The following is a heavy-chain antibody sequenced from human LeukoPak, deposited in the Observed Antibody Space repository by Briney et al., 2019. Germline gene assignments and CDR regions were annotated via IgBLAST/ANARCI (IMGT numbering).Heavy chain of an antibody. J-gene: IGHJ4*02. CDR2: INAGNGNT. Sequence: GASVKVPCKASGYTFTSYAMHWVRQAPGQRLEWMGWINAGNGNTKYSQEFQGRVTITRDTSASTAYMELSSLRSEDMAVYYCARGYSGYDLDYFFDYWGQGTLVTVSS. CDR3: ARGYSGYDLDYFFDY. D-gene: IGHD5-12*01. V-gene: IGHV1-3*03. CDR1: GYTFTSYA.